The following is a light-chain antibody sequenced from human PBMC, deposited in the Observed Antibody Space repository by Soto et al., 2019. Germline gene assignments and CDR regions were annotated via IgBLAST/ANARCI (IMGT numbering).Light chain of an antibody. CDR2: DAS. Sequence: EIVMTHSPPTLYVSRGQRATLPCRASQSVGSYLAWYQQKPGQAPRLLIYDASTRATGIPVRFSGSGSGTEFTLTISSLQSEDFGVYYCQQNKDWPGTFGQGTKVDIK. J-gene: IGKJ1*01. V-gene: IGKV3-15*01. CDR3: QQNKDWPGT. CDR1: QSVGSY.